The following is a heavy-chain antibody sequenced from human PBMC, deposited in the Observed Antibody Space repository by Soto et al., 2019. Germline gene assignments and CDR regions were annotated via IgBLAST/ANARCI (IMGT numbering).Heavy chain of an antibody. CDR1: GFTFSTYA. Sequence: QVHLVESGGGVVQPGRSLRLSCAASGFTFSTYAMHWVRQAPGKGLEWVAVISYDGNNKYYADSVRGRFTFSRDNSKSTLYLQMNSLRVEDTAVYYCASTYSSDRGYFDYWGQGTLVTVSS. V-gene: IGHV3-30-3*01. CDR2: ISYDGNNK. D-gene: IGHD6-25*01. J-gene: IGHJ4*02. CDR3: ASTYSSDRGYFDY.